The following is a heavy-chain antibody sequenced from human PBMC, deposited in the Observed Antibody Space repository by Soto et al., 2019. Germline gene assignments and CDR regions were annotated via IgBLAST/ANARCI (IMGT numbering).Heavy chain of an antibody. D-gene: IGHD1-26*01. Sequence: EVQLVQSGAEVKKPGESLRISCKGYGYSFTSYWISLFRQMPGKGLEWMGRIDPSDSYTNYSPSFQGHVTISADKSISTAYLQWSSLKASDTAMYYCARRPPVGATYDYWGQGTLVTVSS. V-gene: IGHV5-10-1*03. CDR3: ARRPPVGATYDY. CDR1: GYSFTSYW. J-gene: IGHJ4*02. CDR2: IDPSDSYT.